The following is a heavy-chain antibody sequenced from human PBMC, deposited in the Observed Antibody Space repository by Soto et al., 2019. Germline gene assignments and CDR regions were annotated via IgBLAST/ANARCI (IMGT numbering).Heavy chain of an antibody. V-gene: IGHV3-23*04. CDR3: AKDVNYDMLAGYYYY. CDR2: IRGSDGST. D-gene: IGHD3-9*01. J-gene: IGHJ4*02. CDR1: GFTLSNHG. Sequence: EVQLVESGGTLVQPGGSLRLSCVASGFTLSNHGMTWVRQAPGKGLEWVSTIRGSDGSTYYADSVKGRFTMSRDNSKYTMYLQMKSLRAGDKAVYYCAKDVNYDMLAGYYYYWGQGTPVIVSS.